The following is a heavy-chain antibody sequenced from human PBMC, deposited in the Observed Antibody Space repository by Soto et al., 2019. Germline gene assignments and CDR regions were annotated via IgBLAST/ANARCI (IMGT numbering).Heavy chain of an antibody. CDR3: ARGSYDSYAGFFGMDV. Sequence: SVKVSCKTSGGSFMSQAISWVRQAPGQGPEWMGGIIPFSGTVTYTQRFQGRLTLTADEPTKTAYMELSSLRSEDMAVYYCARGSYDSYAGFFGMDVWGQGTKVTVSS. D-gene: IGHD3-10*01. J-gene: IGHJ6*02. CDR1: GGSFMSQA. V-gene: IGHV1-69*13. CDR2: IIPFSGTV.